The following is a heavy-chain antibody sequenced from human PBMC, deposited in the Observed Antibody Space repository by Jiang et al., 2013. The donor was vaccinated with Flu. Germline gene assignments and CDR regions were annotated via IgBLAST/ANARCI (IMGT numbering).Heavy chain of an antibody. CDR1: GGSIRSFY. CDR3: ARDPRADWFFDL. J-gene: IGHJ2*01. Sequence: VQLVESGPGLLKPSETLSLTCSVSGGSIRSFYWSWIRQVPGQGLEWIAYIYSPGTTNCSPSLKSRVTISVDTSKNQFSLKLSSVTAADSAIYYCARDPRADWFFDLWGPGTLVTVSS. D-gene: IGHD1-26*01. CDR2: IYSPGTT. V-gene: IGHV4-59*01.